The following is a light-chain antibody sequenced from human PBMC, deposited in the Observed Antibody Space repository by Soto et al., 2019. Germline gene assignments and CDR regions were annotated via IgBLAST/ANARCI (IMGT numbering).Light chain of an antibody. J-gene: IGKJ4*01. CDR2: GAP. Sequence: DIQLTQSPSFLSASVGDRVTITCRASQGISSYLAWYQQKPGKAPKVLIYGAPTLQSGVPSKFSGSGSGTEFTLTISSLQPEDFATYYCQQLNGYPLTFGGGTKVEIK. CDR3: QQLNGYPLT. CDR1: QGISSY. V-gene: IGKV1-9*01.